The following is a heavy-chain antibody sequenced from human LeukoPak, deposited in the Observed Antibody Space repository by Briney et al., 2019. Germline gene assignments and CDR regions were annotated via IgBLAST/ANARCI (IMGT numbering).Heavy chain of an antibody. CDR1: GGSFSGYY. CDR2: INHSGST. CDR3: ARASSNPYVWGSYPLFSY. V-gene: IGHV4-34*01. J-gene: IGHJ4*02. Sequence: PSETLFLTCAVYGGSFSGYYWSWIRQPPGKGLEWIGEINHSGSTNYNPSLKSRVTISVDTSKNQFSLKLSSVTAADTAVYYCARASSNPYVWGSYPLFSYWGQGTLVTVSS. D-gene: IGHD3-16*02.